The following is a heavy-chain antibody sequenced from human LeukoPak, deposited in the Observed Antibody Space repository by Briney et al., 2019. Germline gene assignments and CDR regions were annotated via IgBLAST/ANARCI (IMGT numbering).Heavy chain of an antibody. Sequence: SETLSLTCTVSGGSISSYYWSWIRQPPGKGLEWIGYIYYSGGTNYNPSLKSRVTISVDTSKNQFSLKLSSVTAADTAVYYCARDSGSYYRGDAFDIWGQGTMVTVSS. V-gene: IGHV4-59*01. CDR1: GGSISSYY. J-gene: IGHJ3*02. CDR3: ARDSGSYYRGDAFDI. D-gene: IGHD1-26*01. CDR2: IYYSGGT.